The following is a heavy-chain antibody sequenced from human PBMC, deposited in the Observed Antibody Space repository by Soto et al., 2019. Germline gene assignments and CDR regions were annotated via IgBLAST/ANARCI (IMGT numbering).Heavy chain of an antibody. D-gene: IGHD3-10*01. CDR3: ARHGRHSSGSYYNPLDY. J-gene: IGHJ4*02. V-gene: IGHV4-59*08. CDR1: GGSISSYY. Sequence: PSETLSLTCTFSGGSISSYYWSWIRQPPGKGLEWIGYIYYSGSTNYNPSLKSRVTISVDTFKNQFSLKLNSVTAADTAVYYCARHGRHSSGSYYNPLDYWGQGTLVTVSS. CDR2: IYYSGST.